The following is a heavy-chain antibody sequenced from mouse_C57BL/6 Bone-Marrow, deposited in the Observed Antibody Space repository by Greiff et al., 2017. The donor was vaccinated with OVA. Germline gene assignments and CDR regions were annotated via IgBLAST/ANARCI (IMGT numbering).Heavy chain of an antibody. CDR3: ASDYYGSSFSFDY. CDR2: IDPSDSYT. D-gene: IGHD1-1*01. Sequence: VQLQQPGAELVRPGTSVKLSCKASGYTFTSYWMHWVKQRPGQGLEWIGVIDPSDSYTYYNQKFKGKATLTVDTSSCTTNMQLNSLTSKDSAVYYYASDYYGSSFSFDYWGQGTTLTVSA. CDR1: GYTFTSYW. V-gene: IGHV1-59*01. J-gene: IGHJ2*01.